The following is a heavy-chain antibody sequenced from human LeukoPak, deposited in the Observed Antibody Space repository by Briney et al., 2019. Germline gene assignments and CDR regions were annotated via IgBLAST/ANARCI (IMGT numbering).Heavy chain of an antibody. CDR3: ATDIVLVPTANTGFDY. D-gene: IGHD2-2*01. J-gene: IGHJ4*02. V-gene: IGHV3-23*01. Sequence: GGSLRLSCAASGFTFSSYAMSWVRQAPGKGLEWVSAISGSGGSTYYADSVKGRFTTSRDNSRNTLYLQMNSLRAEDTAVYYCATDIVLVPTANTGFDYWGQGTLVTVSS. CDR2: ISGSGGST. CDR1: GFTFSSYA.